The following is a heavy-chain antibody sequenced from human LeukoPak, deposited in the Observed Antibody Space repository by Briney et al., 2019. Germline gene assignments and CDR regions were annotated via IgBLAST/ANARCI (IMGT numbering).Heavy chain of an antibody. CDR1: GYTFTSYA. CDR3: ARAYQRLGELSLPDY. V-gene: IGHV7-4-1*02. CDR2: INTNTGNP. J-gene: IGHJ4*02. Sequence: ASVKVSCKASGYTFTSYAMNWVRQAPGQGLEWMGWINTNTGNPTYAQGFTGRFVFSLDTSVSTTYLQISSLKAEDTAVYYCARAYQRLGELSLPDYWGQGTLVTVSS. D-gene: IGHD3-16*02.